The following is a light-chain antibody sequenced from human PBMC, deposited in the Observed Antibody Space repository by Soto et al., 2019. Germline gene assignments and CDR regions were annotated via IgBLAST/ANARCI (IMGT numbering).Light chain of an antibody. CDR3: QSYDSSLSGSV. J-gene: IGLJ1*01. CDR1: SSDTAGYNY. CDR2: EVS. Sequence: QSALTQPASVSGSPGQSITISCTGTSSDTAGYNYVSWYQQHPGKAPKLMIYEVSNRPSGVPDRFSGSKSGTSASLAITGLQAEDEADYYCQSYDSSLSGSVFGTGTKLTVL. V-gene: IGLV2-14*01.